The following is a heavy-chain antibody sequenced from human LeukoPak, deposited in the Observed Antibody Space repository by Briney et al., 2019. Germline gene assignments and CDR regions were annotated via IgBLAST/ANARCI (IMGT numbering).Heavy chain of an antibody. V-gene: IGHV5-51*01. CDR3: ARHSTPYSGYVPFDY. Sequence: GEPLKIPCKGSGYSFTSYWIGWVRQMPGKGLEWMGIIYPADSDTRYSPSFQGQVTISADKSISTAYLQWSSLKASGTAMYYCARHSTPYSGYVPFDYWGQGTLVTVSS. CDR1: GYSFTSYW. D-gene: IGHD5-12*01. J-gene: IGHJ4*02. CDR2: IYPADSDT.